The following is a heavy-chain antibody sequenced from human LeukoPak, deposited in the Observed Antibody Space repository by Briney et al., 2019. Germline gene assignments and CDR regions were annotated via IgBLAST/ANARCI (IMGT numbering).Heavy chain of an antibody. D-gene: IGHD3-10*01. J-gene: IGHJ6*03. V-gene: IGHV4-59*01. CDR1: GGSIRGYY. CDR3: ARVYDSGSQAYFYYMDV. Sequence: SETLSLTCNVSGGSIRGYYWSWIRQPPGKGLEWIGYIYSSGSTNYNPSLKSRVTMSVDTSKNLFSLKVNSVTAADTAVYYCARVYDSGSQAYFYYMDVWGKGTTVTISS. CDR2: IYSSGST.